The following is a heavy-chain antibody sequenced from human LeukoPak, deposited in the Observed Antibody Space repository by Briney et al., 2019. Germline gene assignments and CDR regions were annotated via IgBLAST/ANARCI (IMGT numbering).Heavy chain of an antibody. V-gene: IGHV3-30*01. Sequence: GGSLRLSCAASGFTFSSYAMHWVRPAPGKGLEWVAVISYDGSNKYYADSVKGRFTISRDNSKNTLYLQMNSLRAEDTAVYYCARGRQSEGVGYFDLWGRGTLVIVSS. CDR1: GFTFSSYA. J-gene: IGHJ2*01. D-gene: IGHD1-26*01. CDR2: ISYDGSNK. CDR3: ARGRQSEGVGYFDL.